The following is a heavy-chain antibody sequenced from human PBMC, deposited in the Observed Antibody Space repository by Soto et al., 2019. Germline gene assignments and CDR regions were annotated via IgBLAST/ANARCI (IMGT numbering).Heavy chain of an antibody. D-gene: IGHD3-3*01. Sequence: QVQLQESGPGLVKPSETLSLTCTVSGGSFKSGSYSWSWIRQPPGKGLEWIGYVYHTGRTSYNPSHKRRLSMTKDTSKNQFSLNLDSVTAADTAVYFCARDFAYFDSWGQGTLVTVSS. J-gene: IGHJ4*02. V-gene: IGHV4-61*01. CDR1: GGSFKSGSYS. CDR2: VYHTGRT. CDR3: ARDFAYFDS.